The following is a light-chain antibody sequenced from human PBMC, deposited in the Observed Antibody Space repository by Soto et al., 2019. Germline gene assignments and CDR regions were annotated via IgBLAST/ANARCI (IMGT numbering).Light chain of an antibody. Sequence: DIQMTQSPSTLSASVGDRVTITCRASQSISSWLSWYQQKPGKAPKVLIYKASSLESGVPSRFSGSGSGTELTLTISSLQPDDFATYYYQQYNNYPFTFGPGTKVDIK. CDR1: QSISSW. CDR3: QQYNNYPFT. CDR2: KAS. V-gene: IGKV1-5*03. J-gene: IGKJ3*01.